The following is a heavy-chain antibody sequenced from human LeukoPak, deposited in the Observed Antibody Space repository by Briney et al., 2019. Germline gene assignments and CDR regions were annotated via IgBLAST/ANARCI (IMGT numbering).Heavy chain of an antibody. V-gene: IGHV4-39*07. CDR3: ARGGYYGSGNDFRFDP. D-gene: IGHD3-10*01. CDR1: GGSISSSTYY. Sequence: PSETLSLTCTVSGGSISSSTYYWGCIRQPPGKGLEWIGSIYYSGSTYYNPSLKSRVTISVDTSKNQFSLKLSSVTAADTAVYYCARGGYYGSGNDFRFDPWGQGTLVTVSS. J-gene: IGHJ5*02. CDR2: IYYSGST.